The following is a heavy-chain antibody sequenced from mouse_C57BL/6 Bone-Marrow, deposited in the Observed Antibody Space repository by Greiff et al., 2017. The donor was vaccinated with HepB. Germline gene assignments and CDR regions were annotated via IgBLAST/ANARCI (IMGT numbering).Heavy chain of an antibody. CDR1: GYTFTSYG. D-gene: IGHD2-4*01. CDR2: IYPRSGNT. Sequence: VQLQQSGAELARPGASVKLSCKASGYTFTSYGISWVKQRTGQGLEWIGEIYPRSGNTYYNEKFKGKATLTADKSSSTAYMELRSLTSEDSAVYFCAREDYDGDYFDYWGQGTTLTVSS. J-gene: IGHJ2*01. V-gene: IGHV1-81*01. CDR3: AREDYDGDYFDY.